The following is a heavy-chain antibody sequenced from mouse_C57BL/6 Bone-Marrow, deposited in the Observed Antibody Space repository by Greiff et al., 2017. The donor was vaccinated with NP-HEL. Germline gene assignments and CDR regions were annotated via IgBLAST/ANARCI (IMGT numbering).Heavy chain of an antibody. CDR3: ARSADGYWSMDY. V-gene: IGHV5-2*01. CDR1: DYDFPSHD. D-gene: IGHD2-3*01. J-gene: IGHJ4*01. Sequence: EVQVVESGGGLVQPGASLKLSCESNDYDFPSHDMSWVRQTPEQRLEWVAAINRDGGSTYYPDTLERRFILSRDNTKKTLYLQMSSLRSEDTALYYCARSADGYWSMDYWGQGTSVTVTS. CDR2: INRDGGST.